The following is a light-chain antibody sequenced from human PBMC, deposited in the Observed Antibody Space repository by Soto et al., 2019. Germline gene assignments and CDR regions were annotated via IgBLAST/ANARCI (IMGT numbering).Light chain of an antibody. Sequence: DIQMTQSPATLSASVGDRVTITCRASQSISSWLAWYQQKPGKAPQLLIHEASRLESGVPSRFSGSESGTEFTLTISGLHAEDFATYYCQQYTTFPLTFGGGTKVEIK. CDR2: EAS. CDR1: QSISSW. V-gene: IGKV1-5*01. CDR3: QQYTTFPLT. J-gene: IGKJ4*01.